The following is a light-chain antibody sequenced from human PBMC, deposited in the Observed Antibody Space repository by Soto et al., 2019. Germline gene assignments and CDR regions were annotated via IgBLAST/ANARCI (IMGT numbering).Light chain of an antibody. CDR3: QQRSTFT. Sequence: EIVMTQSPATLSVSPGERATLSCRASQSVSSNLAWYQQKPGQAPRLLIYGASTRATGIPARFSGSGSGTDFTLTISSLEPEDFAVYYCQQRSTFTFGGGTKVDIK. V-gene: IGKV3-15*01. CDR1: QSVSSN. CDR2: GAS. J-gene: IGKJ4*01.